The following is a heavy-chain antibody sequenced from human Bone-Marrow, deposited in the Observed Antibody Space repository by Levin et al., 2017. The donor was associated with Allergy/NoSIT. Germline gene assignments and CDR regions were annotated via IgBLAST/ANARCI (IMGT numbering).Heavy chain of an antibody. V-gene: IGHV4-39*02. Sequence: PSETLSLTCTVSGGSITSTSHYWGWVRQPPGKGLEWIGSIYYSGSTYYNPSLKSRVTISIDTSKNQFSLKLNSVTAADTALFYCETGPNLDAFDIWGHGTMITVST. CDR3: ETGPNLDAFDI. CDR2: IYYSGST. J-gene: IGHJ3*02. CDR1: GGSITSTSHY.